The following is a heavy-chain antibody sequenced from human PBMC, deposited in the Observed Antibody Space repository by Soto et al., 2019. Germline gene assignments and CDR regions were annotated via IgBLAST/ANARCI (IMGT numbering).Heavy chain of an antibody. CDR3: ARLGFSLGAFDI. CDR2: IDPNDSER. CDR1: GYRFTSYW. D-gene: IGHD7-27*01. J-gene: IGHJ3*02. Sequence: PGESLKISCKGSGYRFTSYWIGWVCQKPGKGLEWMGKIDPNDSERNYSPSFQGHVIISADKPISTAYLQWSSLKASDTAMYYCARLGFSLGAFDIWGQGTMVTVSS. V-gene: IGHV5-10-1*01.